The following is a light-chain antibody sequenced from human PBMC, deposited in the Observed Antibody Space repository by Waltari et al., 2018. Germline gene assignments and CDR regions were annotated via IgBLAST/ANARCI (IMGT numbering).Light chain of an antibody. V-gene: IGKV4-1*01. CDR3: QQYYSTPQHT. CDR2: WAA. Sequence: DIVMTQSPDSLAVSLGERATINCKSSQSVLYSSNNKNYLAWYQRKPGQPPRLLIYWAATRESGVPDRCSGSGSGTDFTLTISSLQAEDVAVYYCQQYYSTPQHTFGQGTKLEIK. J-gene: IGKJ2*01. CDR1: QSVLYSSNNKNY.